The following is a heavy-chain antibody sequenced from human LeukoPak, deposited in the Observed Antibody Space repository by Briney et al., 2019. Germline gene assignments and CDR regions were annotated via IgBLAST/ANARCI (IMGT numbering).Heavy chain of an antibody. CDR3: ARETTVTTSINWFDP. D-gene: IGHD4-11*01. CDR1: GFTFSSYA. Sequence: PGGSLRLSCAASGFTFSSYAMHWVRQAPGKGLVWVAVISYDGSNKYYADSVKGRFTISRDNSKNTLYLQMNSLRAEDTAVYYCARETTVTTSINWFDPWGQGTLVTVSS. CDR2: ISYDGSNK. V-gene: IGHV3-30-3*01. J-gene: IGHJ5*02.